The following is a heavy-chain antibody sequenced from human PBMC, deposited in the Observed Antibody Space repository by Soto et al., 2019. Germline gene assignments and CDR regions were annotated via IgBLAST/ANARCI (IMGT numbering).Heavy chain of an antibody. D-gene: IGHD6-13*01. CDR1: GGSISSGGYS. J-gene: IGHJ4*02. CDR2: IYHSGST. V-gene: IGHV4-30-2*01. Sequence: QLQLQESGSGLVKPSQTLSLTCAVSGGSISSGGYSWSWIRQPPGKGLEWIGYIYHSGSTYYNPSPKSRVXXSXDXXKNQFSLKLSSVTAADTAVYYCARDHPYSSSLPDYWGQGTLVTVSS. CDR3: ARDHPYSSSLPDY.